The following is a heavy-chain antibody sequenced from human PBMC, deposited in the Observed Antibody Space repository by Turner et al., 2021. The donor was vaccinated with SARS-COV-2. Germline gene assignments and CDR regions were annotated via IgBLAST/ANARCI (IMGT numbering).Heavy chain of an antibody. CDR1: GVPFSNYA. CDR2: ISYDGSNK. Sequence: QVQLVESGGGVVQPGRSLRLSCAAAGVPFSNYAMHWVRQAPGKGLEWVAVISYDGSNKYYADSVKGGFTISRDNSKNTLYLQMNSLRAEDTAVYYCARDRIIWVRGVYYYYGMDVWGQGTTVTVSS. CDR3: ARDRIIWVRGVYYYYGMDV. D-gene: IGHD3-10*01. J-gene: IGHJ6*02. V-gene: IGHV3-30-3*01.